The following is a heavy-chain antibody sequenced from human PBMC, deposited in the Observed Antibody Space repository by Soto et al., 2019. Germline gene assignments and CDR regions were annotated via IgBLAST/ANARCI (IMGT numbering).Heavy chain of an antibody. D-gene: IGHD6-13*01. V-gene: IGHV1-3*01. CDR1: GGTFSSYT. J-gene: IGHJ3*02. Sequence: ASVKVSCKASGGTFSSYTISWVRQAPGQRLEWMGWINAGNGNTKYSQKFQGRVTITRDTSASTAYMELSSLRSEDTAVYYCAAGYSSRESDAFDIWGQGAMVTVSS. CDR2: INAGNGNT. CDR3: AAGYSSRESDAFDI.